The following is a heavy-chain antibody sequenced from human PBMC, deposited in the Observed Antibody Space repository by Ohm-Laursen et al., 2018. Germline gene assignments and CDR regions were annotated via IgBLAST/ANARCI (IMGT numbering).Heavy chain of an antibody. CDR3: ARGDDYGVPFEY. V-gene: IGHV4-59*01. Sequence: GTLSLTCTVSGDSISSYYWSWIRQPPGKGLEWIGYIYYSGTTTYSPSLKSRVTISVDTSKTQFSLKLSSVTAADTAVYYCARGDDYGVPFEYWGQGTLVTVSS. D-gene: IGHD4-17*01. CDR2: IYYSGTT. J-gene: IGHJ4*02. CDR1: GDSISSYY.